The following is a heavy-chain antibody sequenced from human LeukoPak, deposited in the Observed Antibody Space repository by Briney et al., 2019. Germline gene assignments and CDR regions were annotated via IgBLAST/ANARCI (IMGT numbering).Heavy chain of an antibody. J-gene: IGHJ6*03. D-gene: IGHD3-3*01. CDR2: TYTSGCT. CDR1: GGSISSGSYY. CDR3: ARDLRGPPDFWSGDSYCYYYMDV. Sequence: SETLSLTCAVSGGSISSGSYYWSWLRQPAGTGLEWIGRTYTSGCTNYTPSPKRRVTISVDTSQNHLSLKLSSVTAADTAVYYCARDLRGPPDFWSGDSYCYYYMDVWGKGTTVTVSS. V-gene: IGHV4-61*02.